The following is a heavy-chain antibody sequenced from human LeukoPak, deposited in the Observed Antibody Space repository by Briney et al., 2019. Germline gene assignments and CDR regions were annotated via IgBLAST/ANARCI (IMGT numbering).Heavy chain of an antibody. J-gene: IGHJ3*02. D-gene: IGHD3-22*01. CDR2: INPNSGGT. CDR1: GYTFTGYY. CDR3: AREGLYYDSSGYYDAGAFDI. V-gene: IGHV1-2*02. Sequence: ASVKVSCKASGYTFTGYYMHWVRQAPGQGLEWMGWINPNSGGTNYAQKLQGRVTMTTDTSTSTAYMELRSLRSDDTAVYYCAREGLYYDSSGYYDAGAFDIWGQGTMVTVSS.